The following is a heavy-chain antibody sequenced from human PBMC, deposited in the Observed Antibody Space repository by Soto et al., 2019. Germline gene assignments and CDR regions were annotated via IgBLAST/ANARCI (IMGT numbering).Heavy chain of an antibody. J-gene: IGHJ6*02. CDR2: MNPNSGNT. D-gene: IGHD3-10*01. CDR1: GYTFTSYD. V-gene: IGHV1-8*01. CDR3: ARESVVRGFRDYYGMDV. Sequence: QVQLVQSGAEVKKPGASVKVSCKASGYTFTSYDINWVRQATGQGLEWMGWMNPNSGNTGYAQKCQGRVTMTRNTSRSTAYMELRSQRSEDTAVYYCARESVVRGFRDYYGMDVWGQGTTVTVSS.